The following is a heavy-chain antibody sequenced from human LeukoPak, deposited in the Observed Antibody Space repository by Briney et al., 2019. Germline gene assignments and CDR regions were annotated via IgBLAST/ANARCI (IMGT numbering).Heavy chain of an antibody. CDR3: ASSLERRIPRIFDY. V-gene: IGHV4-38-2*02. Sequence: SETLSLTCTVSGYSISSGYYWGWIRQPPGKGLEWIGSIYHSGSTYYNPSLKSRVTISVDTSKNQFSLKLSSVTAADTAVYYCASSLERRIPRIFDYWGQGTLVTVSS. CDR1: GYSISSGYY. J-gene: IGHJ4*02. CDR2: IYHSGST. D-gene: IGHD1-1*01.